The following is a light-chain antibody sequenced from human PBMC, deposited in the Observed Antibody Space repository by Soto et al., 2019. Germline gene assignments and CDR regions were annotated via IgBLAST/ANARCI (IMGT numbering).Light chain of an antibody. V-gene: IGKV4-1*01. Sequence: DIVMTQSPDSLAVSLGERATINCKSSQSVLYNSNNKNYLAWYQQKPGQPPKLLIYWASTRESGVPDRFSGSGSGTDFTLPISCLQAEDVAIYYCQQYYTTPRTFGQGTKVEI. CDR2: WAS. CDR3: QQYYTTPRT. CDR1: QSVLYNSNNKNY. J-gene: IGKJ1*01.